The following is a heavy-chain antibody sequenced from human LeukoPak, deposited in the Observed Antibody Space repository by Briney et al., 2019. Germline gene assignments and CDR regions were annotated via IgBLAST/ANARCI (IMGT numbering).Heavy chain of an antibody. CDR2: INSDGSST. Sequence: RGAPRHSCAASGVTFISYWVRWVRQAPGKGLVWVSRINSDGSSTSYADSVKGRFTISRDNAKNTLYLQMNSLRAEDTAVYYCARAYYYDILTGYYDYYYGMDVWGQGTTVTVSS. CDR3: ARAYYYDILTGYYDYYYGMDV. D-gene: IGHD3-9*01. V-gene: IGHV3-74*01. CDR1: GVTFISYW. J-gene: IGHJ6*02.